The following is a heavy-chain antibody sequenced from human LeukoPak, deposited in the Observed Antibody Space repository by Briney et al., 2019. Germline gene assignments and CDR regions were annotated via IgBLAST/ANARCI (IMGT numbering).Heavy chain of an antibody. J-gene: IGHJ4*02. Sequence: SGGSLRLSCAASGFTFSSYAMHWVRQAPGKGLEWVAVISYDGSNKYYADSVKGRFTISRDNSKNTLYLQMNSLRPEDTAVYYCARWQAQIAKAGFDYWGQGTLVTVSS. V-gene: IGHV3-30-3*01. CDR2: ISYDGSNK. CDR3: ARWQAQIAKAGFDY. CDR1: GFTFSSYA. D-gene: IGHD6-19*01.